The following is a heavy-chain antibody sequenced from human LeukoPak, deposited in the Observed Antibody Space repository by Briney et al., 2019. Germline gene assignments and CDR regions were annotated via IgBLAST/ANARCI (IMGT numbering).Heavy chain of an antibody. CDR2: LNDDGTYI. J-gene: IGHJ4*02. CDR3: VRGSSDWAGTDY. CDR1: GFTVSSNY. V-gene: IGHV3-74*01. D-gene: IGHD2-21*02. Sequence: GGSLRLSCAASGFTVSSNYMSWVRQAPGKGLVWVSRLNDDGTYIDYADSVKGRFTISRDNAKNMLYLQMNSLRVEDTAVYYCVRGSSDWAGTDYWGQGTLVTVSS.